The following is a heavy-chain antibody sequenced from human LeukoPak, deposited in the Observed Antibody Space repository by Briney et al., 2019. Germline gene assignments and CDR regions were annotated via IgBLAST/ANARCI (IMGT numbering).Heavy chain of an antibody. Sequence: PSETLSLTCTVSGGSISSGSYYWSWIRQPAGKGLEWIGRIYTSGSTNYNPSLKSRVTISVDTSKNQFSLKLSSVTAADTAVYHCARDGVPTARYGSGSYSNWGQGTLVTVSS. J-gene: IGHJ4*02. CDR1: GGSISSGSYY. CDR3: ARDGVPTARYGSGSYSN. D-gene: IGHD3-10*01. V-gene: IGHV4-61*02. CDR2: IYTSGST.